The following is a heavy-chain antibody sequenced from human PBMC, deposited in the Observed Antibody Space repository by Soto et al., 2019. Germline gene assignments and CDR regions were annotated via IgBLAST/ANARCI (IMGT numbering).Heavy chain of an antibody. CDR3: ASCTTAVGSYGMDV. CDR2: IRRKTNSYTT. Sequence: EVQLVESGGGLVQPGGSLRLSCAASGFIFSDHYMDWVRQAPGEGLEWVGRIRRKTNSYTTEYAASVKGRFTISRXDXXNSLYLQMNSLKTEDTAVYYCASCTTAVGSYGMDVWGQGTTVTVSS. V-gene: IGHV3-72*01. J-gene: IGHJ6*02. CDR1: GFIFSDHY. D-gene: IGHD6-13*01.